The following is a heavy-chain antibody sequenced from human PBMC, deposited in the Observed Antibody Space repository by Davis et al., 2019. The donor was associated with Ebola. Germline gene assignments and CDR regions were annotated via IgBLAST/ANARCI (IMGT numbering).Heavy chain of an antibody. J-gene: IGHJ4*02. D-gene: IGHD4-17*01. CDR3: ARRDYGDYGAF. Sequence: AASVTVSCKASGYTFTSYGISWVRQAPGQGLEWMGWISAFSGNTNYAQKLQGRVTMTTDTSTRTAYMELRSLRSDDTAVYYCARRDYGDYGAFWGQGTLVTVSS. V-gene: IGHV1-18*01. CDR1: GYTFTSYG. CDR2: ISAFSGNT.